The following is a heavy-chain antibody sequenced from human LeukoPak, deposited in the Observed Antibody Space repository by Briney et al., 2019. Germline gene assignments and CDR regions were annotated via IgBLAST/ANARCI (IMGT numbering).Heavy chain of an antibody. D-gene: IGHD6-19*01. CDR1: GFTFSSYA. CDR3: AKGAGYSSGWYLDY. Sequence: GGSLRLSCAASGFTFSSYAMSWVRQAPGKGLEWVSAISGSGGSTYYADSVKGRFTISRDNSKNMLYLQMNSLRAEDTAVYYCAKGAGYSSGWYLDYWDQGTLVTVSS. J-gene: IGHJ4*02. V-gene: IGHV3-23*01. CDR2: ISGSGGST.